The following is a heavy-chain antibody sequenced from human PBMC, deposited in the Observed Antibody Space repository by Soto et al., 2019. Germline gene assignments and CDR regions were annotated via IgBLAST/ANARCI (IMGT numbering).Heavy chain of an antibody. CDR1: GFTFSYYA. V-gene: IGHV3-23*01. J-gene: IGHJ4*02. CDR3: ATSTSGSYYNFDY. D-gene: IGHD1-26*01. Sequence: GGSLRLSCAASGFTFSYYAMSWVRQAPGKGLEWVSAIAGSGDTTYHADSVKGRFTISRDNAKNSLYLQMNSLRAEDTAVYYCATSTSGSYYNFDYWGQGTLVTVSS. CDR2: IAGSGDTT.